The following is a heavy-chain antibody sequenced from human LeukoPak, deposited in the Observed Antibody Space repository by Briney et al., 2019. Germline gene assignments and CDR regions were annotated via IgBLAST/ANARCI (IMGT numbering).Heavy chain of an antibody. CDR1: GYTFSSYD. Sequence: GASVNVSCKASGYTFSSYDITWVRQAPGQGLEWMGWISPNNGNTNYAQKFQGRVTMTTDTPTSTAYMEMRSLRSDDTAVCYCARDRDSSGWHVADYWGQGTLVTVSS. V-gene: IGHV1-18*01. J-gene: IGHJ4*02. D-gene: IGHD6-19*01. CDR3: ARDRDSSGWHVADY. CDR2: ISPNNGNT.